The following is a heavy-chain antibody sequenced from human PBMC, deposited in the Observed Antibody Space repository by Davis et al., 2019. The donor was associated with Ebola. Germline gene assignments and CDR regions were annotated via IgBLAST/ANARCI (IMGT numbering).Heavy chain of an antibody. V-gene: IGHV3-23*01. CDR3: AVRGRDY. J-gene: IGHJ4*02. CDR2: IIVSVAST. CDR1: GFTFSTYA. D-gene: IGHD3-10*01. Sequence: GESLKIPCAASGFTFSTYAMSWVRQAPGKGLGWLSSIIVSVASTYYADSVKGRFTISRDNSKNTLYLQMNSLRAEDTAVYYCAVRGRDYWGQGALVTVSS.